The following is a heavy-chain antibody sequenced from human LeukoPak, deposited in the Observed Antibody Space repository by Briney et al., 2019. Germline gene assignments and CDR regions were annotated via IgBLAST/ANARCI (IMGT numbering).Heavy chain of an antibody. CDR2: INHSGST. J-gene: IGHJ5*02. D-gene: IGHD3-10*01. V-gene: IGHV4-34*01. CDR1: GGSFSGYY. CDR3: ARELWFGELLWFDP. Sequence: PSETLSLTCAVYGGSFSGYYWSWIRQPPGKGLEWIGEINHSGSTNYNPSLKSRVTISVDTSKNQFSLELSSVTAADTAVYYCARELWFGELLWFDPWGQGTLVTVSS.